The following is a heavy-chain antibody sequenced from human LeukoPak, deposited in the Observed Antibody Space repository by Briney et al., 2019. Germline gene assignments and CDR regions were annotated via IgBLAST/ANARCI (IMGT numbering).Heavy chain of an antibody. Sequence: SETLSLTCTVSGGSISSSSYYWGWIRQPPGKGLEWIGNIYYSGSTYYNPSLKSRVTISVDTSKNQFSLKLSSVTAADTAVYYCARQISGYDFWSGQGPFDPWGQGTLVTVSS. CDR2: IYYSGST. CDR1: GGSISSSSYY. J-gene: IGHJ5*02. D-gene: IGHD3-3*01. CDR3: ARQISGYDFWSGQGPFDP. V-gene: IGHV4-39*01.